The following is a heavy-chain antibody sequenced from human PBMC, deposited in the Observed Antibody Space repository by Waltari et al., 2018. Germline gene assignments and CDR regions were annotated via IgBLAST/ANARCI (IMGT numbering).Heavy chain of an antibody. Sequence: EVQLVESGGGLVQPGRSLRLSCAASGLTFYDFSMPWVRQVPGKGLEWVASLTWNSDTIYYADSVKGRFTVSRDNAKKSLYLQMNSLRPEDRALYYCVRGLYSGSFDVYDHWGQGALVTVSS. CDR1: GLTFYDFS. CDR3: VRGLYSGSFDVYDH. CDR2: LTWNSDTI. J-gene: IGHJ4*02. V-gene: IGHV3-9*01. D-gene: IGHD1-26*01.